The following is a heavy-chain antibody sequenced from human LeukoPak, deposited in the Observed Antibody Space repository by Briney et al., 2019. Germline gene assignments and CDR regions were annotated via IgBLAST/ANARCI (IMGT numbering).Heavy chain of an antibody. D-gene: IGHD2-15*01. J-gene: IGHJ6*03. V-gene: IGHV3-23*01. Sequence: GGSLRLSCAASEFTFNSYAMSWVRQAPGKGLEWVSSISGSGSRAYYADSVKGRFTISRDNSRNTLYLQMNSLRVEDSAVYYCAKNGDRGAYCSGGSCYPYYYYYMDVWGKGTTVTISS. CDR2: ISGSGSRA. CDR3: AKNGDRGAYCSGGSCYPYYYYYMDV. CDR1: EFTFNSYA.